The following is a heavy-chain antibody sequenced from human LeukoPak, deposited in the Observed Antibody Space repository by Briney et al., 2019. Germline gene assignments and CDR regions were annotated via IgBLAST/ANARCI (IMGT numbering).Heavy chain of an antibody. Sequence: ETLSLTCTVSGGSISSYYWSWIRQPAGKGLEWIGRIYTSGSTNYNPSLKSRVTMSVDTSKNQFSLKLSSVTAADTAVYYCASSYYYDSSGYRHFDYWGQGTLVTVSS. J-gene: IGHJ4*02. CDR3: ASSYYYDSSGYRHFDY. CDR1: GGSISSYY. V-gene: IGHV4-4*07. CDR2: IYTSGST. D-gene: IGHD3-22*01.